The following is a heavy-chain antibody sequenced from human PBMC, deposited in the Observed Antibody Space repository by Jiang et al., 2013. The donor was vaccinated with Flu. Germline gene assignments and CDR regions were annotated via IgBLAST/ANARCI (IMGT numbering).Heavy chain of an antibody. CDR3: ARDRGYYDSSGYYLADY. CDR2: IYYSGST. D-gene: IGHD3-22*01. CDR1: GGSISSSSYY. Sequence: VLLKPSETLSLTCTVSGGSISSSSYYWGWIRQPPGKGLEWIGSIYYSGSTYYNPSLKSRVTISVDTSKNQFSLKLSSVTAADTAVYYCARDRGYYDSSGYYLADYWGQGTLATVSS. V-gene: IGHV4-39*07. J-gene: IGHJ4*02.